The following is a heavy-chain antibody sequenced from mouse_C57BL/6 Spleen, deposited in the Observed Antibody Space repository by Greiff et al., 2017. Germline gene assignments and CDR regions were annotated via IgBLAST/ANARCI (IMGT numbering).Heavy chain of an antibody. J-gene: IGHJ3*01. D-gene: IGHD2-10*02. CDR1: GFTFTDYY. CDR2: IRNKANGYTT. V-gene: IGHV7-3*01. Sequence: EVHLVESGGGLVQPGGSLSLSCAASGFTFTDYYMSWVRQPPGKALEWLGFIRNKANGYTTEYSASVKGRFTISRDTSQSILYLQMNALRAEDSATYYCARYPYGNYGMFAYWGQGTLVTVSA. CDR3: ARYPYGNYGMFAY.